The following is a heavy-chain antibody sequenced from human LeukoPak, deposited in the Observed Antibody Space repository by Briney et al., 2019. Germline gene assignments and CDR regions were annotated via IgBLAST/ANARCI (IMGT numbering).Heavy chain of an antibody. J-gene: IGHJ3*02. CDR1: GFTFSSYA. V-gene: IGHV3-23*01. D-gene: IGHD4-17*01. Sequence: GGSLRLSCAASGFTFSSYAMTWVRQAPGKGLEWVSSFSGNGGSTYYADSVKGRFTISRDNSKNTLYLQMNSLRAEDTAVYYCAKAFYGAYPLDAFDIWGQGTMVTVSS. CDR3: AKAFYGAYPLDAFDI. CDR2: FSGNGGST.